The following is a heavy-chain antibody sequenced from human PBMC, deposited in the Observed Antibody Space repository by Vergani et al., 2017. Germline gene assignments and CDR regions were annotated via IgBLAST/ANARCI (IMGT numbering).Heavy chain of an antibody. CDR2: ISYDGSNK. J-gene: IGHJ6*03. D-gene: IGHD6-13*01. CDR3: AKDRLAAAGYYYMDV. Sequence: QVQLVESGGGVVQPGRSLRLSCAASGFTFSSYAMHWVRQAPGKGLEWVAVISYDGSNKYYADSVKGRFTISRDNSKNTLYLQMNSLRAEDTAVYYCAKDRLAAAGYYYMDVWGKGTTVTVSS. V-gene: IGHV3-30-3*01. CDR1: GFTFSSYA.